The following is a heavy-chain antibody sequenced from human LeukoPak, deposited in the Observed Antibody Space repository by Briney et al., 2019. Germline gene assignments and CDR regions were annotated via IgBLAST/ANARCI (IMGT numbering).Heavy chain of an antibody. CDR2: MNPNSGNT. Sequence: ASVKVSCKASGYTFTSYDINWVRQATGQGLEWMGWMNPNSGNTGYAQKFQGRVTITRSTSISTAYMELSSLRSEDTAVYYCARGRRGYCSGDSCLEYFQHWGQGTLVTASS. J-gene: IGHJ1*01. CDR3: ARGRRGYCSGDSCLEYFQH. V-gene: IGHV1-8*03. CDR1: GYTFTSYD. D-gene: IGHD2-15*01.